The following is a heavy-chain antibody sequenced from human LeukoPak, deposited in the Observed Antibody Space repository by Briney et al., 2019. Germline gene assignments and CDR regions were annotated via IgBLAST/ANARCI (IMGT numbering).Heavy chain of an antibody. V-gene: IGHV4-30-4*01. J-gene: IGHJ4*02. CDR3: ARDVRDYYDSSGYCLGY. Sequence: SQTLSLTCTVSGGSISSGDYYWSWIRQPPGKGLEWIGYIYYSGSTYYNPSLKSRVTISVDTSKNQFSLKLSSVTAADTAVYYCARDVRDYYDSSGYCLGYWGQGTLVTVSS. CDR2: IYYSGST. D-gene: IGHD3-22*01. CDR1: GGSISSGDYY.